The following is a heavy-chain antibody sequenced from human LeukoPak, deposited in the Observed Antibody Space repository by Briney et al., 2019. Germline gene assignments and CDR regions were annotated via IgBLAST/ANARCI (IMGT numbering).Heavy chain of an antibody. CDR2: INPNSGGT. V-gene: IGHV1-2*02. D-gene: IGHD5-18*01. Sequence: ASVKVSCKASGYTFIGYYMHWVRQAPGQGLEWMGWINPNSGGTNYAQKFQGRVTMTRDTSISTAYMELSRLRSDDTAVYYCARPTNTDTAMVSFDYWGQGTLVTVSS. CDR3: ARPTNTDTAMVSFDY. J-gene: IGHJ4*02. CDR1: GYTFIGYY.